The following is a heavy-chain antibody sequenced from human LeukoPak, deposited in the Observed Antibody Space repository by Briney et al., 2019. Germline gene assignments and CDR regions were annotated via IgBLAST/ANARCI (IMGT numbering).Heavy chain of an antibody. CDR2: INHSGSA. V-gene: IGHV4-34*01. CDR3: ARGYCSSTSCYSYYYYGMDV. CDR1: GGSFSGYY. D-gene: IGHD2-2*01. J-gene: IGHJ6*02. Sequence: TSETLSLTCAVYGGSFSGYYWSWIRQPPGKGLEWIGEINHSGSANYNPSLKSRVTISVYTSKNQFSLKLSSVTAADTAVYYCARGYCSSTSCYSYYYYGMDVWGQGTTVTVSS.